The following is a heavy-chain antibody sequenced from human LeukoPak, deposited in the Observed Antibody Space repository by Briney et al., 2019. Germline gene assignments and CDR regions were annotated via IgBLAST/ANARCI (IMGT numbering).Heavy chain of an antibody. CDR2: MNSDGSTT. D-gene: IGHD6-13*01. CDR3: ARAGQYSTNNWFDP. V-gene: IGHV3-74*01. J-gene: IGHJ5*02. CDR1: GFTFSSYW. Sequence: GGSLRLSCAASGFTFSSYWMHWVRQAPGKGLVWVSRMNSDGSTTNYADSVKGRFTISRDNAKNTLYLQMNSLRGEDTAMYYCARAGQYSTNNWFDPWGQGTLVTVSS.